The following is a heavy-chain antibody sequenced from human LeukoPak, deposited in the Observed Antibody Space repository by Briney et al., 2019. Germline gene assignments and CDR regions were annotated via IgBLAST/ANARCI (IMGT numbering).Heavy chain of an antibody. Sequence: GGSLRLSCAASGVTFSSHAMSWVRQAPGKGLEGVSGITGSGGSTYHAESVKGRFTISRDNSKNTLYLQMNSLRAEDTAVYFCATRPASEAYFAVFDYWGQGTLVTVSS. CDR1: GVTFSSHA. CDR3: ATRPASEAYFAVFDY. J-gene: IGHJ4*02. D-gene: IGHD2/OR15-2a*01. CDR2: ITGSGGST. V-gene: IGHV3-23*01.